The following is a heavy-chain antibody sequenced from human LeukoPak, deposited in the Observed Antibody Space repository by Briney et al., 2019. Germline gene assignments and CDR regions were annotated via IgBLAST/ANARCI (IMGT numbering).Heavy chain of an antibody. CDR3: VKDWDCGRDDCHPPFGY. CDR2: ISADGSST. J-gene: IGHJ4*02. D-gene: IGHD2-21*01. V-gene: IGHV3-43*02. Sequence: GGSLILSCAASGFDFDAYAMQWVRQAPGKVLEWVSLISADGSSTKYADSMKGRFTVSRDNSTSFLYLQMSSLRSEDTAFYYGVKDWDCGRDDCHPPFGYLGRGTLVTVSS. CDR1: GFDFDAYA.